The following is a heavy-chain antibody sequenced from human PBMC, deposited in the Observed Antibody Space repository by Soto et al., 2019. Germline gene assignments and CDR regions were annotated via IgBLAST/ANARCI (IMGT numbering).Heavy chain of an antibody. CDR2: IAYDGGNK. Sequence: QVHLVESGGGVVQRGRSLRLSCAASGFTFSGYAMHWVRQAPGKGLEWVAVIAYDGGNKYYADSVKGRFTISRDNSKNSLDLQMSSLRTDDTAVYYCAREADAIDIWGHGTLVTVSS. CDR1: GFTFSGYA. J-gene: IGHJ3*02. CDR3: AREADAIDI. V-gene: IGHV3-30-3*01.